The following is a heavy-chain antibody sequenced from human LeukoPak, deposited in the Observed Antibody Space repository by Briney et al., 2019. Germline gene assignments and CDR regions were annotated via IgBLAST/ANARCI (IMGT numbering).Heavy chain of an antibody. Sequence: GGSLRLSCAASGFTFSSYAMHWVRQAPGKGLEWVAVISYDGSNKYYADSVKGRFTISRDNSKNTLFLQMHSLRTEDTAVYFCAKDILSWSSGYPENVGFDYWGQGTLVTVSS. J-gene: IGHJ4*02. CDR1: GFTFSSYA. D-gene: IGHD3-22*01. V-gene: IGHV3-30-3*01. CDR3: AKDILSWSSGYPENVGFDY. CDR2: ISYDGSNK.